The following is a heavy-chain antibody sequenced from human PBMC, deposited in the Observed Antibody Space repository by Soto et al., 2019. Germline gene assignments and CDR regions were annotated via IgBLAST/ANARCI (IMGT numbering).Heavy chain of an antibody. J-gene: IGHJ6*02. CDR1: GFTFSSYA. V-gene: IGHV3-30-3*01. CDR3: ARDGSTIFGVVMAPWYYYYGMDV. Sequence: PGGSLRLSCAASGFTFSSYAMHWVRQAPGKGLEWVAVISYDGSNKYYADSVKGRFTISRDNSKNTLYLQMNSLRAEDTAVYYCARDGSTIFGVVMAPWYYYYGMDVWGQGTTVTVSS. D-gene: IGHD3-3*01. CDR2: ISYDGSNK.